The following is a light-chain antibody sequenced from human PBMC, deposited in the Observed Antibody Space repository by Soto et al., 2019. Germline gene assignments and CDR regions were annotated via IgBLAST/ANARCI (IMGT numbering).Light chain of an antibody. Sequence: QSALTQPRSVSGSPGQSVTVYCTGTSRDVAGYSYVSWFQQHPGKAPQLLIYDVTKRPSGVPDRFSGSKSGNTAALTISGLQAEDEAEYFCSSYAGSYTGIFGSGTKLTVL. CDR2: DVT. V-gene: IGLV2-11*01. J-gene: IGLJ1*01. CDR1: SRDVAGYSY. CDR3: SSYAGSYTGI.